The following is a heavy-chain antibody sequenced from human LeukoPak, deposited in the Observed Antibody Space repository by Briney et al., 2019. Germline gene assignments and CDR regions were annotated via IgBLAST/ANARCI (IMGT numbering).Heavy chain of an antibody. V-gene: IGHV4-34*01. CDR1: GGSFSGYY. CDR3: ASSWGVVPAASRWGFDY. Sequence: SETLSLTCAVYGGSFSGYYWSWIRQPPGKGLEWIGEINHSGSTNYNPSLKSRVTISVDTSKNQFSLKLSSVTAADTAVYYCASSWGVVPAASRWGFDYWGQGTLVTVSS. CDR2: INHSGST. J-gene: IGHJ4*02. D-gene: IGHD2-2*01.